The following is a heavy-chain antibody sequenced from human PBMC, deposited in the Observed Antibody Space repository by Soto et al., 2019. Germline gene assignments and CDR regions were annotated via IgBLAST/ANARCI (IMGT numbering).Heavy chain of an antibody. CDR1: GFTVNSYA. V-gene: IGHV3-30*04. Sequence: GGALRLSSAAVGFTVNSYALHGVRKVLGQGLEWVAVISFNGIVTYYADSVKGRVTISSDNSRNTVVLQMTILRTDDRTVFDLAIDIERRRGPDHNCAGPRHCGHGTLGTVS. D-gene: IGHD1-1*01. CDR2: ISFNGIVT. J-gene: IGHJ4*01. CDR3: AIDIERRRGPDHNCAGPRH.